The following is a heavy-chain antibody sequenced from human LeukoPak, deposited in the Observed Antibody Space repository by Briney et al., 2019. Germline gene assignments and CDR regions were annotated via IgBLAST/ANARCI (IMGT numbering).Heavy chain of an antibody. CDR3: AKGNLWFGESFDY. CDR1: GFTFSSYK. V-gene: IGHV3-74*01. Sequence: GGSLRLSCAASGFTFSSYKMNWVRQAPGKGLVWVSRINSDGINTSYADSVKGRFTISRDNAKNSLYLQMNSLRAEDTALYYCAKGNLWFGESFDYWGQGTLVTVSS. CDR2: INSDGINT. J-gene: IGHJ4*02. D-gene: IGHD3-10*01.